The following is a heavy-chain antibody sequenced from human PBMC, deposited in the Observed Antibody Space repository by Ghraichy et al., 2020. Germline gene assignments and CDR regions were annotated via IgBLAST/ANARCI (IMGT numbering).Heavy chain of an antibody. V-gene: IGHV1-8*01. CDR2: MNPNSGNT. CDR3: ARPPTAYYYDSSDVFDI. D-gene: IGHD3-22*01. CDR1: GYTFTNYD. J-gene: IGHJ3*02. Sequence: ASVKVSCKASGYTFTNYDINWVRQATGQGLEWMGWMNPNSGNTGYAQKFQGRVTMTRNTSISTAYMELSSLRSEDTAVYYCARPPTAYYYDSSDVFDIWGQGTMVTVSS.